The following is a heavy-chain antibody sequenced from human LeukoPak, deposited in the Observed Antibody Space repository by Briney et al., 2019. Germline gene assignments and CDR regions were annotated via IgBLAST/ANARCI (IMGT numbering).Heavy chain of an antibody. V-gene: IGHV3-23*01. J-gene: IGHJ5*02. Sequence: PGGSLRLSCAASGLTFSSYAMSWVRQTPGKGLEWVSTIIESGDNTHYTESVKGRFTFSRDNSKNTLYLQMNSLRAEDTAVYYCAKDQVTLVRGVNSDGFWFDPWGQGTLVTVSS. CDR1: GLTFSSYA. CDR3: AKDQVTLVRGVNSDGFWFDP. CDR2: IIESGDNT. D-gene: IGHD3-10*01.